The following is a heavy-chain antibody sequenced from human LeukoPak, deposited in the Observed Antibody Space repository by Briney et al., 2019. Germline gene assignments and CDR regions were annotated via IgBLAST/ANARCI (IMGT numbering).Heavy chain of an antibody. Sequence: SETLSLTCTVSGGSISSGGYYWNWIRQPAGKGLEWIGRIYTSGSINYNPSLKSRVTISVDTSKSQFSLKMSSVTAADTAVYYCARLVVVAATGLEGFDYWGQGTLVIVSS. CDR2: IYTSGSI. J-gene: IGHJ4*02. CDR3: ARLVVVAATGLEGFDY. CDR1: GGSISSGGYY. V-gene: IGHV4-61*02. D-gene: IGHD2-15*01.